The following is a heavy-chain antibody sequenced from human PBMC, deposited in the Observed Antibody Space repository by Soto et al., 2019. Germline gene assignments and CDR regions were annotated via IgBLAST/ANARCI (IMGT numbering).Heavy chain of an antibody. Sequence: QGQLVQSGPEAKKPGASVKVSCKASGYTFSRYGISWLRQAPGQGLAWMGWISGYNGDTKYAQKVQGRVTMTIDTYTSTAYMEVRSLTAHDTAIYYCAINGQPPCSYYGMDVWGQGATVTVSS. D-gene: IGHD2-15*01. CDR2: ISGYNGDT. J-gene: IGHJ6*02. CDR3: AINGQPPCSYYGMDV. CDR1: GYTFSRYG. V-gene: IGHV1-18*01.